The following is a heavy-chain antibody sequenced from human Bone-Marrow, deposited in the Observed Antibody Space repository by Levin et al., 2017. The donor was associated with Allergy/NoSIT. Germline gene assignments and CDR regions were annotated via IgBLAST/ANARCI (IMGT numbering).Heavy chain of an antibody. D-gene: IGHD2-8*01. CDR1: GGSVSSDGHF. CDR3: VREYGTYCSNGLCYRGPMDY. Sequence: SETLSLTCTVSGGSVSSDGHFWTWIRQPPGKGPEWIGYVYYSGSTNYNPSLKSRVTMSVDTSKNQFSLKLNSVTAADTAIYYCVREYGTYCSNGLCYRGPMDYWGQGTLVTVSS. V-gene: IGHV4-61*08. J-gene: IGHJ4*02. CDR2: VYYSGST.